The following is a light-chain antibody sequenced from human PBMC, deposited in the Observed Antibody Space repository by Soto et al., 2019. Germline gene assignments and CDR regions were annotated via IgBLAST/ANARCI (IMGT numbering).Light chain of an antibody. CDR3: AAWDDSLNGPV. J-gene: IGLJ3*02. CDR2: RNN. Sequence: QSVLTQPPSASGTPGQRVTISCSGSSSNIGGNTVNWYQHLPGTAPKLLIYRNNQRPSGVPDRFSGSKSGTSASLAISGLQSEDEADYYCAAWDDSLNGPVFGGGTQLTVL. CDR1: SSNIGGNT. V-gene: IGLV1-44*01.